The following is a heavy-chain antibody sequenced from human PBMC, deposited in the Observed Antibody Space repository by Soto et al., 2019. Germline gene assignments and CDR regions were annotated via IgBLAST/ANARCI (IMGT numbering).Heavy chain of an antibody. D-gene: IGHD4-17*01. CDR1: GGSISSGGYS. J-gene: IGHJ4*02. CDR3: ASAHYGGFDD. CDR2: IYHSGST. Sequence: PSETLSLTCAVSGGSISSGGYSWSWIRQPPGKGLEWIGYIYHSGSTYYNPSLKSRVTISVDRSKNQFSLKLSSVTAADTAVYYCASAHYGGFDDSGRGPLVPVSS. V-gene: IGHV4-30-2*02.